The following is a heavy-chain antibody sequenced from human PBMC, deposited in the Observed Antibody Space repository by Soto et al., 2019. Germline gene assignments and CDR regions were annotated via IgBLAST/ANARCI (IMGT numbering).Heavy chain of an antibody. CDR3: ASAMLRAFPGNWLDP. D-gene: IGHD3-10*01. CDR2: INAGNGNT. V-gene: IGHV1-3*01. CDR1: VYTFTIYA. J-gene: IGHJ5*02. Sequence: ASVTVSCTSSVYTFTIYAIHCVRQAPGQRLEWMGWINAGNGNTKYSQKFQGRVTITRDTSASTAYMELSSLRSEDTAVYYCASAMLRAFPGNWLDPRGQGTLVTVSS.